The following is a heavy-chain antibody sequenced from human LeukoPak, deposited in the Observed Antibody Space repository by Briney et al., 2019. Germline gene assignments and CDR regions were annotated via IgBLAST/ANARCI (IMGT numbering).Heavy chain of an antibody. CDR3: ARDSGNGFDY. D-gene: IGHD4-23*01. CDR2: IYYSGST. J-gene: IGHJ4*02. Sequence: SETLSLTCTVSGGSISSGGYYWSWIRQHPGKGLEWIGYIYYSGSTYYNPSLKSRVTISVGTSKNQFSLKLSSVTAADTAVYYCARDSGNGFDYWGQGTLVTVSS. CDR1: GGSISSGGYY. V-gene: IGHV4-31*03.